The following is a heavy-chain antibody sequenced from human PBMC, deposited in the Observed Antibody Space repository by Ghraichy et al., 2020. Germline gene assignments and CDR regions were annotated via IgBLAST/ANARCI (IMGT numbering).Heavy chain of an antibody. V-gene: IGHV1-2*02. CDR1: GYTFTGYY. J-gene: IGHJ4*02. CDR3: ARDCSSTSCYADY. CDR2: INPNSGDT. D-gene: IGHD2-2*01. Sequence: ASVKVSCKASGYTFTGYYMHWVRQAPGQGLEWMGWINPNSGDTNYAQKFQGRVTMTRDTSISTAYMELSRLRSDDTAVYYCARDCSSTSCYADYWGQGTLVTVSS.